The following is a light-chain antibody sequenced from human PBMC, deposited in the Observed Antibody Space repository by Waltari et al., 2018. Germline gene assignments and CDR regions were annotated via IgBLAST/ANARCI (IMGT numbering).Light chain of an antibody. CDR3: SSYTNTFVV. CDR1: SSALVAYNY. V-gene: IGLV2-14*01. Sequence: QSALTQPASVSGSPGQSITISCTGSSSALVAYNYVAWYQHFPDEAPKLLIYEVRNRPSGVSSRFSGSKSGNTASLTISGIQAEDEAHYYCSSYTNTFVVFGGGTKLTVL. J-gene: IGLJ2*01. CDR2: EVR.